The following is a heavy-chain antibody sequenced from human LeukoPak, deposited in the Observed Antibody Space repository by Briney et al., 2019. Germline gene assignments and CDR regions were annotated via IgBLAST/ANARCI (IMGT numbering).Heavy chain of an antibody. V-gene: IGHV4-59*08. Sequence: SETLSLTCTVSGASITNYYWTWIRQPPGKGLEWIGYVYYSGSTNYNPSLKTRLHLSVDTSKNRFSLKLSSVTAADTAVYYCASSPRLTTSWFLFDSWGHGTLVTVSS. D-gene: IGHD2-2*01. CDR2: VYYSGST. CDR3: ASSPRLTTSWFLFDS. J-gene: IGHJ5*01. CDR1: GASITNYY.